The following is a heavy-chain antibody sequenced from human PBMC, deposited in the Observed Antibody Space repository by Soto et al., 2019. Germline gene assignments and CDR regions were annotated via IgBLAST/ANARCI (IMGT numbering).Heavy chain of an antibody. Sequence: QVQLVESGGGLVKPGGSLRLSCAASGFTFSDYYMSWIRQAPGKGLEWVSYIRSSGSTIYYADSVKGRFTISRDNAKNSLYIQMNSLRAEDTAVYYCAKLDGNSYGISGYYYYYYGLDLWGQGTTVTVSS. V-gene: IGHV3-11*01. D-gene: IGHD3-22*01. J-gene: IGHJ6*02. CDR1: GFTFSDYY. CDR3: AKLDGNSYGISGYYYYYYGLDL. CDR2: IRSSGSTI.